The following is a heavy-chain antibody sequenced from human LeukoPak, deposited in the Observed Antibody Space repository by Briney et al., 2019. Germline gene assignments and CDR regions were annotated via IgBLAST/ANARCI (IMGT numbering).Heavy chain of an antibody. V-gene: IGHV4-34*01. CDR1: GGSFSGYF. CDR3: ARGLGREAYYDFWSGSVVHNWFEP. J-gene: IGHJ5*02. Sequence: PSETLSLTCAVYGGSFSGYFWSWIRQSPGKGLEWIGEINHSGSINYNPSLKSRVTISVDTSKNQFSLKLSSVTAADTSVYYCARGLGREAYYDFWSGSVVHNWFEPWGQGTLLTVAS. D-gene: IGHD3-3*01. CDR2: INHSGSI.